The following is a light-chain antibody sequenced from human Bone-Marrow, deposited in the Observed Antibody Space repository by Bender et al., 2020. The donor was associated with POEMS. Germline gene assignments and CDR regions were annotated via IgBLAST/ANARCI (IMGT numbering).Light chain of an antibody. CDR2: DVT. J-gene: IGLJ1*01. Sequence: QSALTQPASVSGSPGQSVTISCIGTSSDVGTYNHVSWFQQLPGKAPKLMIYDVTNRPSGISNRFSGSKSGNTASLTISGLQAEDEADYYCCSYTSNSAYVFGTGTKVTVL. CDR1: SSDVGTYNH. CDR3: CSYTSNSAYV. V-gene: IGLV2-14*01.